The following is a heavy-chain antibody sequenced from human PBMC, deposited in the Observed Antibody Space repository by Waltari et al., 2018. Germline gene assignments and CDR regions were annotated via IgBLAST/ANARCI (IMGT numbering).Heavy chain of an antibody. CDR1: GFTVSSFA. J-gene: IGHJ4*02. D-gene: IGHD3-16*01. CDR3: AKDFPETY. CDR2: IYTGDGT. V-gene: IGHV3-23*03. Sequence: EVQLLESGGGLIQPGGSLRLSCEVSGFTVSSFAMSWVRQAPGKGLEWVSAIYTGDGTYYADSVKGRFTISRDKSKNMLFLQMSSLRPEDTATYYCAKDFPETYWGQGTLVTVSS.